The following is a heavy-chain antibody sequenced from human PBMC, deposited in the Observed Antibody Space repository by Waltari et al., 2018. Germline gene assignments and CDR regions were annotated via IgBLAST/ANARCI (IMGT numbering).Heavy chain of an antibody. J-gene: IGHJ4*02. V-gene: IGHV3-23*01. CDR2: ITGGGGAT. D-gene: IGHD6-19*01. Sequence: EVQLLESGGDLVQPGGSLRLSCSGSGFTFRTFAMGWVRQPPGEGLEWVSTITGGGGATYYSDTVKGRFTTSRDNSKNTLYLQMNTLRPEDTAIYFCAGDSSGYYAFDFWGRGTLVAVSS. CDR3: AGDSSGYYAFDF. CDR1: GFTFRTFA.